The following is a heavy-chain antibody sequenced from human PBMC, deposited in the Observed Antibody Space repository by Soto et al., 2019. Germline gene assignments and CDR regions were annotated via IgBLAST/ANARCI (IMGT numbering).Heavy chain of an antibody. CDR2: ISYRGST. J-gene: IGHJ5*02. CDR3: ASSGIVGREVNTWFDP. Sequence: PSETLSLTCTVSAGSITTSYWSWIRQPLGKALEWIGYISYRGSTNYNPSLKSRLTISIDTSKSQISLKLTSMTTADTAVYYCASSGIVGREVNTWFDPWGQRTLVTVYS. V-gene: IGHV4-59*01. CDR1: AGSITTSY. D-gene: IGHD3-22*01.